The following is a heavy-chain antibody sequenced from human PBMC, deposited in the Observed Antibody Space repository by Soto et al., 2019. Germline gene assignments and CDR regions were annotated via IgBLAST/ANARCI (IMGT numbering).Heavy chain of an antibody. CDR1: GFTFSSYA. D-gene: IGHD5-12*01. CDR2: ISGSGGST. J-gene: IGHJ3*02. CDR3: AKVREMATIYRDAFDI. Sequence: GGSLRLSYAASGFTFSSYAMSWVRQAPGKGLEWVSAISGSGGSTYYADSVKGRFTISRDNSKNTLYLQMNSLRAEDTAVYYCAKVREMATIYRDAFDIWGQGTMVTVSS. V-gene: IGHV3-23*01.